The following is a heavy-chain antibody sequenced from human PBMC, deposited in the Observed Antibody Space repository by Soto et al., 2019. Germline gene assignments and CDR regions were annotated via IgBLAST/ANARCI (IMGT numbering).Heavy chain of an antibody. J-gene: IGHJ3*02. V-gene: IGHV1-69*12. CDR2: IIPIFGTA. D-gene: IGHD4-17*01. CDR1: GGTFSSYA. CDR3: ARDPNDYGDYVTNDAFDI. Sequence: VQLVQSGAEVKKPGSSVKVSCKASGGTFSSYAISWVRQAPGQELEWMGGIIPIFGTANYAQKFQGRVTITADESTSTAYMELSSLRSEDTAVYYCARDPNDYGDYVTNDAFDIWGHGTMVTVSS.